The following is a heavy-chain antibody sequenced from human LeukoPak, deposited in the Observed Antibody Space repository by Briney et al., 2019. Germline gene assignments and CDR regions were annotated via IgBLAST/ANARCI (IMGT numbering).Heavy chain of an antibody. D-gene: IGHD3-22*01. CDR3: AREGYHDSSGPSWFDP. J-gene: IGHJ5*02. V-gene: IGHV3-74*01. CDR2: INSDGSST. Sequence: GGSPRLSCAASGFTFSSYWMHWVRPAPGKGLVWVSRINSDGSSTSYADSVKGRFTISRDNAKNTLYLQMNSLRAEDTAVYYCAREGYHDSSGPSWFDPWGQGTLVTVSS. CDR1: GFTFSSYW.